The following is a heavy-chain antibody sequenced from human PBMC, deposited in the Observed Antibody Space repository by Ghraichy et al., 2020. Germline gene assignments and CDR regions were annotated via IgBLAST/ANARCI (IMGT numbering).Heavy chain of an antibody. CDR3: ARWYSSSSGDWFDP. Sequence: SETLSLTCTVSGGSISSGGYYWSWIRQHPGKGLEWIGYIYYSGSTYYNPSLKSRVTISVDTSKNQFSLKLSSVTAADTAVYYCARWYSSSSGDWFDPWGQGTLVTVSS. V-gene: IGHV4-31*03. J-gene: IGHJ5*02. CDR1: GGSISSGGYY. CDR2: IYYSGST. D-gene: IGHD6-6*01.